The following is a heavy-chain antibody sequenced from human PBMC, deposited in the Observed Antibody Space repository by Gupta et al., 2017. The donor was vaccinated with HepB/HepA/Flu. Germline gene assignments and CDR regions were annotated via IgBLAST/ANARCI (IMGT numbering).Heavy chain of an antibody. CDR1: DFSFSSYE. V-gene: IGHV3-48*03. CDR2: ISSKSISI. Sequence: EVQLVESGGGLVQPGGSLRLSCVGSDFSFSSYEMNWVRQAPGKGLEWVSFISSKSISIYYEDSVKGRFTISRDNAKNSLFLEMKSLRVEDTAVYYCVREGIYYGMDVWGQGTTVIVS. J-gene: IGHJ6*02. CDR3: VREGIYYGMDV.